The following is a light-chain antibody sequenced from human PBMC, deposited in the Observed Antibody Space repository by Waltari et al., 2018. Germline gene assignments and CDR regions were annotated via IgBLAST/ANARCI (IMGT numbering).Light chain of an antibody. V-gene: IGLV1-47*01. CDR3: AAWNDSLSVV. CDR2: RND. CDR1: NSNVVTNY. Sequence: QSVLAQPPSASGTPGQRVTISCSANNSNVVTNYVFWYQQLPGTAPKLLIHRNDQRPSGVPDRFSASKSGTSASLAISGLRSEDEADYYCAAWNDSLSVVFGGGTKLTVL. J-gene: IGLJ2*01.